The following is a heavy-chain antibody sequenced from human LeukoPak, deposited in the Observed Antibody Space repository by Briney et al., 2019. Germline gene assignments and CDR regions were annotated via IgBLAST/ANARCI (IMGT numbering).Heavy chain of an antibody. Sequence: GASVKVSCKASGYTFTNYAMNWVRQAPGQGLEWMGWIHPSTGNPTYAQGFTGRFVFSLDTSVSTAYLQISSLKAEDTAVYYCARDDYYDSSGYINLFDYWGQGTLVTVSS. D-gene: IGHD3-22*01. CDR3: ARDDYYDSSGYINLFDY. J-gene: IGHJ4*02. CDR1: GYTFTNYA. V-gene: IGHV7-4-1*02. CDR2: IHPSTGNP.